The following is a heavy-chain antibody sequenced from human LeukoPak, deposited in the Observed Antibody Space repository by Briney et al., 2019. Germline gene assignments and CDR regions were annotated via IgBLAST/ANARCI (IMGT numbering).Heavy chain of an antibody. CDR3: ARVLYGSGSYYHPSYYYYGMDV. J-gene: IGHJ6*02. CDR1: GGTFSSYA. V-gene: IGHV1-69*04. Sequence: GASVKVSCKASGGTFSSYAISWVRQAPGQGLEWMGRIIPILGIANYAQKFQGRVTITADKSTSTAYMELSSLRSEDTAVYYCARVLYGSGSYYHPSYYYYGMDVWGQGTTVTVSS. CDR2: IIPILGIA. D-gene: IGHD3-10*01.